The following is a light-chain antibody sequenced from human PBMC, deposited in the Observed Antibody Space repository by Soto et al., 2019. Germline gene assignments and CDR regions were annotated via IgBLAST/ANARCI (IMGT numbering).Light chain of an antibody. J-gene: IGKJ4*01. CDR2: VAS. CDR3: QEYNSGLT. CDR1: QTISRW. V-gene: IGKV1-27*01. Sequence: DIQLPQTPSTLSASVGDEVPITGRASQTISRWLAWYQQKPGRAPKVLIYVASALQSGVPSRFSGSGSGRDFTLTISSLQPEDVATYYCQEYNSGLTFGGGNKVDIK.